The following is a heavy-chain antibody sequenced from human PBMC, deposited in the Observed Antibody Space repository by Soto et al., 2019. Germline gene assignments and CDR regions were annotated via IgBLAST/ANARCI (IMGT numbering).Heavy chain of an antibody. CDR2: MNPKSGNR. D-gene: IGHD3-10*01. V-gene: IGHV1-8*01. Sequence: QVQLVQSGAEVKKPGASVKVSCKASGATFSSYDINWVRQATGQGLEWMGWMNPKSGNRGYAQKFQGRVTMTRDTSRSTAYMELSSLRSEDTAVYYCARGARYYNGSGTYTRNWLDPWGQVTLVTVSS. J-gene: IGHJ5*02. CDR3: ARGARYYNGSGTYTRNWLDP. CDR1: GATFSSYD.